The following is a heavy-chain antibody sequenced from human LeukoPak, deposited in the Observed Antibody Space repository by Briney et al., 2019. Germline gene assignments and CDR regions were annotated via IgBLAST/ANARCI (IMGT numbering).Heavy chain of an antibody. CDR2: IYNSEST. CDR1: GGSISSYY. Sequence: SETLSLTCTVSGGSISSYYWSRIRQPAGKGLEWIGRIYNSESTHYNPSLKSRVTMSVDTSKNQFSLKLSSVTAADTAVYYCARLNRGGSGYYFDYWGQGTLVTVSS. D-gene: IGHD5-12*01. CDR3: ARLNRGGSGYYFDY. J-gene: IGHJ4*02. V-gene: IGHV4-4*07.